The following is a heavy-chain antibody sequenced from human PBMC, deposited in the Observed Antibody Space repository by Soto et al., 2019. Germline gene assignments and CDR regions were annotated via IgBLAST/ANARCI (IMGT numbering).Heavy chain of an antibody. CDR2: ISSSSSYI. J-gene: IGHJ6*02. V-gene: IGHV3-21*01. CDR1: GFTFSSYS. D-gene: IGHD3-16*01. Sequence: EVQLVESGGGLVKPGGSLRLSCAASGFTFSSYSMNWVRQAPGKGLEWVSSISSSSSYIYYADSVKGRFTISRDNAKNSLYLQMNSLRAEDTAVYYCARDEGGSPPFEGYYYYGMDVWGQGTTVTVSS. CDR3: ARDEGGSPPFEGYYYYGMDV.